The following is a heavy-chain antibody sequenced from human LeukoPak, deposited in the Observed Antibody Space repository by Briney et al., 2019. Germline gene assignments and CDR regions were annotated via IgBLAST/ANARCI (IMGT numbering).Heavy chain of an antibody. CDR1: GFTFRSYA. J-gene: IGHJ4*02. CDR2: IWSDGNTA. CDR3: ARERYGDYRDY. V-gene: IGHV3-33*01. Sequence: PGRSLRLSCAASGFTFRSYAMHWVRQAPGKGLEWVAVIWSDGNTAYFADSVKGRFTISRENSKNTLYLHLNGLRAEDTAVYYCARERYGDYRDYWGQGTLVTVSS. D-gene: IGHD4-17*01.